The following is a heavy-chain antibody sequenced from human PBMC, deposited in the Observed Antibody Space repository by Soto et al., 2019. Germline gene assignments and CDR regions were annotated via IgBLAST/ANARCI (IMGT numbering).Heavy chain of an antibody. D-gene: IGHD3-22*01. CDR1: GGSISSSSYY. J-gene: IGHJ4*02. V-gene: IGHV4-39*01. CDR2: IYYSGST. Sequence: QLQLQESGPGLVKPSETLSLTCTVSGGSISSSSYYWGWIRQPPGKGLEWIGSIYYSGSTYYNPSLKSRVTISVDTSKNQFSLKLSAVTAADTAVYDCARHDAPSGYYFGWGQGTLVTVSS. CDR3: ARHDAPSGYYFG.